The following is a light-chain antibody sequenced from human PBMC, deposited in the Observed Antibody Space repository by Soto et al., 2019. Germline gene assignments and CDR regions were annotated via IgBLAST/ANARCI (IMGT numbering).Light chain of an antibody. CDR1: KNDIGVYDF. J-gene: IGLJ1*01. V-gene: IGLV2-8*01. Sequence: QSVLTLPPSASGSPGQSVTISCTGTKNDIGVYDFVSWYQHHPGKAPRLIIYEVVQRPSGVPDRFSGSKSGNTASLTVSGLQAADEADYFCKSYAGSNTYVLGSGTKVTVL. CDR2: EVV. CDR3: KSYAGSNTYV.